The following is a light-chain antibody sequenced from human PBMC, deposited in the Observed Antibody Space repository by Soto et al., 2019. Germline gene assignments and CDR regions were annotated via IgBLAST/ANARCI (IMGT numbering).Light chain of an antibody. CDR2: CNS. CDR1: SSNIGSYT. V-gene: IGLV1-44*01. Sequence: QSVLIQPPSASGTPGQRVTVSCSGGSSNIGSYTVNWYQQLPGAAPKLLIYCNSHRPSGVPDRFSASKSGNSASLAISGLQSEDEADYYCASWDDSMNGYVFGPGTKLTVL. J-gene: IGLJ1*01. CDR3: ASWDDSMNGYV.